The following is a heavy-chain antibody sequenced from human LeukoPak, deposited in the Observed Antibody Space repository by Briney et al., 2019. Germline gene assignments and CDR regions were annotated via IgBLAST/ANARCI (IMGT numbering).Heavy chain of an antibody. V-gene: IGHV1-2*02. CDR3: ARRTRYSSSSDAFDI. J-gene: IGHJ3*02. D-gene: IGHD6-13*01. CDR1: GYTFTGNY. CDR2: INPNSGGT. Sequence: GASVKVSCKASGYTFTGNYMHWVRQAPGLGLEWMGWINPNSGGTNYAQKFQGRVTMTRDTSISTAYMELSRLRSDDTAVYYCARRTRYSSSSDAFDIWGQGTMVTVSS.